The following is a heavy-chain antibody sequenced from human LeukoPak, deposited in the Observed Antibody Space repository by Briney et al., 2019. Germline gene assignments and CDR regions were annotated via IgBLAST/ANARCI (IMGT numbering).Heavy chain of an antibody. CDR3: TRPGTYYDILTGYYLDRDYYYMDV. J-gene: IGHJ6*03. D-gene: IGHD3-9*01. CDR1: GFTFSGSD. V-gene: IGHV3-73*01. Sequence: GGSLRLSCAASGFTFSGSDMHWVREACGKGREGVGRIRSKANSYATAYAESVKGRFTIYSDESRNTAYLQMNSLKTEDTAVYYCTRPGTYYDILTGYYLDRDYYYMDVWGKGTTVTVSS. CDR2: IRSKANSYAT.